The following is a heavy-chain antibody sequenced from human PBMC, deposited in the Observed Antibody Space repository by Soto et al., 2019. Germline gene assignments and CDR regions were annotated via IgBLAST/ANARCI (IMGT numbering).Heavy chain of an antibody. Sequence: SGPTLVNPTQTLTLTCTFSGFSLSTSGVGVGWIRQPPGKALEWLALIYWDDDKRYSPSLKSRLTITKDTSKNQVVLTMTNMDPVYTATYYCAHRIAVAATRAFDIWGQGTMVTVSS. J-gene: IGHJ3*02. D-gene: IGHD6-19*01. CDR3: AHRIAVAATRAFDI. CDR2: IYWDDDK. V-gene: IGHV2-5*02. CDR1: GFSLSTSGVG.